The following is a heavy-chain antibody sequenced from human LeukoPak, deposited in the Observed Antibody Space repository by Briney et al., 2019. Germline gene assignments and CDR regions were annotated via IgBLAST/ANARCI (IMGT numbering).Heavy chain of an antibody. CDR1: GFTFSDYY. J-gene: IGHJ3*02. CDR2: ISSSGSTI. V-gene: IGHV3-11*04. D-gene: IGHD3-22*01. Sequence: PGGSLRLSCAASGFTFSDYYMSWIRQAPGKGLEWVSYISSSGSTIYYADSVKGRFTISRDNAKNSLYLQMNSLRAEDTAVYYCAKDFVMEVVISAFDIWGQGTMVTVSS. CDR3: AKDFVMEVVISAFDI.